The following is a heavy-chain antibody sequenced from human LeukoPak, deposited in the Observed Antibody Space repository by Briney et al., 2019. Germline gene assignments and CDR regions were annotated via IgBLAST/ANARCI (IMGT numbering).Heavy chain of an antibody. V-gene: IGHV3-23*01. Sequence: TGGSLRLSCAASGFTFSSYGMSWVRQAPGKGLEWVSAISGSGGSTYYADSVKGRFTISRDNSKNTLYLQMNSLRAEDTAVYYCARGARGSGTASDYWGQGTLVTVSS. CDR1: GFTFSSYG. CDR2: ISGSGGST. D-gene: IGHD3-10*01. J-gene: IGHJ4*02. CDR3: ARGARGSGTASDY.